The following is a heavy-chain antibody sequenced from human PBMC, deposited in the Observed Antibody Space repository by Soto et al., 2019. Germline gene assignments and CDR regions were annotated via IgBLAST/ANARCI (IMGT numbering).Heavy chain of an antibody. CDR1: GFTFSSYA. V-gene: IGHV3-30-3*01. D-gene: IGHD5-18*01. CDR3: ARDTDLGYSYGKAQYYYYYGMDV. CDR2: ISYDGSNK. J-gene: IGHJ6*02. Sequence: QRGGSLRLSCAASGFTFSSYAMHWVRQAPGKGLEWVAVISYDGSNKYYADSVKGRFTISRDNSKNTLYLQMNSLRAEDTAVYYCARDTDLGYSYGKAQYYYYYGMDVWGQGTTVTVSS.